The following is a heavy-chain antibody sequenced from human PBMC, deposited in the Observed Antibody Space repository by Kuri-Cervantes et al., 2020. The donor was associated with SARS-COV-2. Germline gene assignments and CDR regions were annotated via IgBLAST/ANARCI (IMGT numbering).Heavy chain of an antibody. J-gene: IGHJ3*02. CDR3: ARATPFLLLVVISQVGAFDI. D-gene: IGHD3-22*01. CDR1: GYTFTGYY. V-gene: IGHV1-2*04. CDR2: INPNSGGT. Sequence: ASVKVSCKASGYTFTGYYMHWVRQAPGQGLEWMGWINPNSGGTNYAQKFQGWVTMTRDTSVSTVYMELSRLRADDTAVYYCARATPFLLLVVISQVGAFDIWGQGTMVTVSS.